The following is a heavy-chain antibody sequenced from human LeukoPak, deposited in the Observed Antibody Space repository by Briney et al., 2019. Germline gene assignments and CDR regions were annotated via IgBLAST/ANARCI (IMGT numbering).Heavy chain of an antibody. Sequence: QSGGPLRLSCTASGFTFSDYSMSWVRQAPGAGLEWVSAISPAGDSTTDADSVKGRFTISRDNSKSTLYLQMNGLTAEDTALYYCARRLVTAGITDFFDSWGQGTLVSVSS. D-gene: IGHD2-2*01. CDR2: ISPAGDST. V-gene: IGHV3-23*01. CDR1: GFTFSDYS. J-gene: IGHJ4*02. CDR3: ARRLVTAGITDFFDS.